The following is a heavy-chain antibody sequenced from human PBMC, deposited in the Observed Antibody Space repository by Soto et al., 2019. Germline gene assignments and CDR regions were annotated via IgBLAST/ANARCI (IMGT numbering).Heavy chain of an antibody. Sequence: EVQLLESGGGLVQPGGSLRLSCTASGFTFSRHAMTWVRQAPGKGLDWVSGVSDSGGSIYYADSVKGRFTISRDNSMNTLYLQMKLLRAEDTAIYDCAKVSSSWYAGFFDLWGQGTLVTVCS. D-gene: IGHD6-13*01. CDR1: GFTFSRHA. CDR2: VSDSGGSI. CDR3: AKVSSSWYAGFFDL. J-gene: IGHJ4*02. V-gene: IGHV3-23*01.